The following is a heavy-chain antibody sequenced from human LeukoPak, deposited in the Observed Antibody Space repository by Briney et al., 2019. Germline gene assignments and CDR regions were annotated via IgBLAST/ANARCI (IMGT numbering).Heavy chain of an antibody. J-gene: IGHJ6*02. V-gene: IGHV4-34*01. CDR2: INHSGST. D-gene: IGHD2-2*01. CDR3: ARGPRVRCSSTSCYPYYYYGMDV. CDR1: GGSFSGYY. Sequence: KASETLSLTCAVYGGSFSGYYWSWIRQPPGKGLEWIGEINHSGSTNYNPSLKSRVTISVDTSKNQFSLKLSSVTAADTAVYYCARGPRVRCSSTSCYPYYYYGMDVWGQGTTVTVSS.